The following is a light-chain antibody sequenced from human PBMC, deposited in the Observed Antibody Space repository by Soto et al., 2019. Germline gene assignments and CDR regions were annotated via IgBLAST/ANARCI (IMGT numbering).Light chain of an antibody. CDR3: TSWTTSTTMI. CDR2: DVN. J-gene: IGLJ2*01. Sequence: QSALTQPASVSGSPGQSITISCTGTSSDIGAYNYVSWYQQHPGKAPKLMIYDVNIRPSGVSNRFSGSKSGNTASLTSSGLQAEAEADYYCTSWTTSTTMIFGGGTQVTVL. CDR1: SSDIGAYNY. V-gene: IGLV2-14*03.